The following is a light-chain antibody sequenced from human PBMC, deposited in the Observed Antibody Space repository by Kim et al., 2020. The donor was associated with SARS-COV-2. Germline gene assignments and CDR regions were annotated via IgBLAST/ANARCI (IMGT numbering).Light chain of an antibody. V-gene: IGLV6-57*03. CDR3: QSYDSSSHWV. CDR2: EDN. J-gene: IGLJ3*02. CDR1: SGSIASND. Sequence: KTVTNSCTRSSGSIASNDVQWYQQRPGSAPTTVIYEDNQRPSGVPDRFSGSIDSSSNSASLTISGLKTEDEADYYCQSYDSSSHWVFGGGTQLTVL.